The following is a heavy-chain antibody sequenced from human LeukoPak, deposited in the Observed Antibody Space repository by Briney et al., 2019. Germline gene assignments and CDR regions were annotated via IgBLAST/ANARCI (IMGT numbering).Heavy chain of an antibody. CDR2: INHSGST. D-gene: IGHD1-26*01. CDR3: ARGNLIGWDLDY. CDR1: GGSFSGYY. Sequence: SETLSLTCAVYGGSFSGYYWSWIRQPPGKGLEWIGEINHSGSTNYNPSLKSRVTISVDTSKNQFSLRLSSVTAADTAVYYCARGNLIGWDLDYWGQGTLVTVSS. J-gene: IGHJ4*02. V-gene: IGHV4-34*01.